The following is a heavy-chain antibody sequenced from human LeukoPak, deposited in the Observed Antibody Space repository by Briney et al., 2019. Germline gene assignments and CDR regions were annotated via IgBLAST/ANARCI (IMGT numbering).Heavy chain of an antibody. CDR2: ISADNGNT. D-gene: IGHD4-17*01. CDR3: ARGNNDYGDYFDY. Sequence: GASVKVSCKASGYTFTNYGFSWVRQAPGQGLEWMGWISADNGNTNYAQKLQGRVTMTTDTSTGTAYMELRSLRSDDTAVYYCARGNNDYGDYFDYWGQGTLVTVSS. V-gene: IGHV1-18*01. J-gene: IGHJ4*02. CDR1: GYTFTNYG.